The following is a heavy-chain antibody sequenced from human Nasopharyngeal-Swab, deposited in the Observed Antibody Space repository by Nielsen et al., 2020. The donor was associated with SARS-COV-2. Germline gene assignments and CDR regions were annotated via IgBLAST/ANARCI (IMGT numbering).Heavy chain of an antibody. CDR2: ISGSGDISGSGGST. Sequence: GESLKISCAASGFTFNEYTMNWVRQAPGKGLEWVAAISGSGDISGSGGSTYYADSVKGRFTISRDNSKNTLSLQMDSLRAEDTAVYYCAKDLRGPYFFWGQGTLVTVSS. CDR3: AKDLRGPYFF. V-gene: IGHV3-23*01. D-gene: IGHD2/OR15-2a*01. CDR1: GFTFNEYT. J-gene: IGHJ4*02.